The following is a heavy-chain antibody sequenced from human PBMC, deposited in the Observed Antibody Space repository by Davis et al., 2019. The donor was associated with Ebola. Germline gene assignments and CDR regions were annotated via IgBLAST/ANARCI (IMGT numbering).Heavy chain of an antibody. J-gene: IGHJ4*02. CDR2: IIPIFGTA. D-gene: IGHD3-10*01. Sequence: SVKVSCKASGYTFTSYDINWVRQAPGQGLEWMGGIIPIFGTANYAQKFQGRVTITADESTSTAYMELSSLRSEDTAVYYCARRGQRPRGGFDYWGQGTLVTVSS. V-gene: IGHV1-69*13. CDR3: ARRGQRPRGGFDY. CDR1: GYTFTSYD.